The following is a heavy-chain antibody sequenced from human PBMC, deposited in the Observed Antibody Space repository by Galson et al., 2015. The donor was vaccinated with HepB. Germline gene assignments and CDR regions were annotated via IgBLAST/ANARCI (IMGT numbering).Heavy chain of an antibody. J-gene: IGHJ4*02. CDR1: GFTFSSYW. CDR3: ARDQGGQDGYSYGSIDY. CDR2: INSDGSST. Sequence: SLRLSCAASGFTFSSYWMHWVRQAPGKGLVWVSRINSDGSSTTYADSVKGRFTISRDNAKNTLYLQMNSLRAEDTAVYYCARDQGGQDGYSYGSIDYWGQGTLVTVSS. V-gene: IGHV3-74*01. D-gene: IGHD5-18*01.